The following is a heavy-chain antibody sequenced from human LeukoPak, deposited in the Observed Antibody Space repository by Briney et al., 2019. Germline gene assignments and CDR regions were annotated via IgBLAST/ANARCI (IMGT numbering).Heavy chain of an antibody. CDR3: ARDRGYYDSSGYAVPDYYYYYGMDV. Sequence: GGSLRLSCAASGFTFSDYYMSWIRQAPGKGLEWVSYISSSGSTIYYADSVKGRFTISRDNAKNSLYLQMNSLRAEDTAVYYCARDRGYYDSSGYAVPDYYYYYGMDVWGQGTTVTVSS. D-gene: IGHD3-22*01. CDR1: GFTFSDYY. J-gene: IGHJ6*02. CDR2: ISSSGSTI. V-gene: IGHV3-11*04.